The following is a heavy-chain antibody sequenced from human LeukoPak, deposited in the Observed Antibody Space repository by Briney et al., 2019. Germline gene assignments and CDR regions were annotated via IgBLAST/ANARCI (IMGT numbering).Heavy chain of an antibody. Sequence: PSETLSLTCTVSGGSISSYYWSWIRQPPGKGLEWIGYIYYSGGTYYNPSLKSRVTISVDTSKNQFSLKLSSVTAADTAVYYCARVVPAAIWFDYWGQGTLVTVSS. CDR2: IYYSGGT. CDR1: GGSISSYY. V-gene: IGHV4-59*12. CDR3: ARVVPAAIWFDY. J-gene: IGHJ4*02. D-gene: IGHD2-2*01.